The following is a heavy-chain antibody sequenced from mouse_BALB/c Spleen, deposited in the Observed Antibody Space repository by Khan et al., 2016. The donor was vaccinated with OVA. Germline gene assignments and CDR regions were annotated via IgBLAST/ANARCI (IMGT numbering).Heavy chain of an antibody. J-gene: IGHJ3*01. CDR3: ARSGSDFFAY. V-gene: IGHV1-80*01. CDR1: GYAFSSYW. Sequence: QVQLQQSGAELVRPGSSVKISCKASGYAFSSYWMNWVKQRPGQGLEWIGQIYPGDGDTKYNGKFKGKVTLTADKSSSTAYMQISSRTSEDSAVYFCARSGSDFFAYWGQGTLVTVSA. CDR2: IYPGDGDT.